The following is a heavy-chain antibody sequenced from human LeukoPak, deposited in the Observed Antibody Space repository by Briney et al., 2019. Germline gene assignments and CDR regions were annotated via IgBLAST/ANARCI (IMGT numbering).Heavy chain of an antibody. D-gene: IGHD1-26*01. Sequence: GGSLRLSCVASGFTFSSYAMSWVRQAPGKGLEWVSAISGTGGSTYYTDSVKGRFTISRDNSKNTLYLQMNSLRAEDTAEYYCAGYSGSYLGFDYWGQGTLVTVS. CDR2: ISGTGGST. CDR1: GFTFSSYA. V-gene: IGHV3-23*01. CDR3: AGYSGSYLGFDY. J-gene: IGHJ4*02.